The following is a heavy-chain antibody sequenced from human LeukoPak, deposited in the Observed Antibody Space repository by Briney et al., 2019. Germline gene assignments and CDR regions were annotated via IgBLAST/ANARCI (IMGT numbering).Heavy chain of an antibody. V-gene: IGHV3-11*01. J-gene: IGHJ3*02. CDR1: GFTFSDYY. D-gene: IGHD3-22*01. CDR2: ISSSGSTI. Sequence: PGGSLRLSCAASGFTFSDYYMSWIRQAPGKGLEWVSYISSSGSTIYYADSVKGRFTISRDNAKNSLYLQMNSLRAEDTAVYYCARDHTRPPYYDRRRAFGIWGQGTMVTVSS. CDR3: ARDHTRPPYYDRRRAFGI.